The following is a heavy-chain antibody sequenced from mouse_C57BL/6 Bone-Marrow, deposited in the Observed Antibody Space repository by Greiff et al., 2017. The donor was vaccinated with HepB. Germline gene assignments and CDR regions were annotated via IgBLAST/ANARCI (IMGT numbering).Heavy chain of an antibody. CDR1: GYTFTSYW. CDR2: IHPNSGST. Sequence: QVQLQQPGAELVKPGASVKLSCKASGYTFTSYWMHWVKQRPGQGLEWIGMIHPNSGSTNYNEKFKSKATLTVDKSSSTAYMQLSSLTSEDSAVYYWARGHYYGSSSYYFDYWGQGTTLTVSS. J-gene: IGHJ2*01. CDR3: ARGHYYGSSSYYFDY. D-gene: IGHD1-1*01. V-gene: IGHV1-64*01.